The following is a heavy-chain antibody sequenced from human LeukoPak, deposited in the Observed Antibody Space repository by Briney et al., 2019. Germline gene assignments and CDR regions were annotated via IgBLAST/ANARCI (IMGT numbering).Heavy chain of an antibody. CDR2: IYYSRSP. V-gene: IGHV4-59*08. D-gene: IGHD4-17*01. J-gene: IGHJ4*02. CDR1: GGSISTYY. CDR3: AMTFYGDGDY. Sequence: SETLSLTCTVSGGSISTYYWSWIWQSPGKRLEWIGHIYYSRSPNYNPSLKSRVTISVDTSKNQFSLKLSSVTAADTAVYYCAMTFYGDGDYWGQGSLVTVSA.